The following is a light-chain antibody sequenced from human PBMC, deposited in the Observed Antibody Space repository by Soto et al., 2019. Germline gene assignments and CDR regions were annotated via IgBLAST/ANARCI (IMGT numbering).Light chain of an antibody. V-gene: IGLV2-23*01. CDR3: CSYAGSATL. CDR1: RSDVVNYV. CDR2: EDS. Sequence: QSALTQPASVSGSPGQSITISFTGTRSDVVNYVVSWYQQHPGKAPKVLIYEDSERPSGVSDRFSGSKSGSTASLTISGFQAEDESDYYCCSYAGSATLFGGGTKVTVL. J-gene: IGLJ3*02.